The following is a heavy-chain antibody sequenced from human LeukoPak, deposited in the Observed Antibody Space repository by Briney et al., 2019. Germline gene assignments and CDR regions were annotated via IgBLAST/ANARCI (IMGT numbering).Heavy chain of an antibody. J-gene: IGHJ4*02. Sequence: VASVKVSCKASGGTFSSYAISWVRQAPGQGLEWMGGIIPIFGTANYAQKFQGRVTITADKSTSTAYMELSSLRSEDTAVYYCASEILERFYFDYWGQGTLVTVSS. CDR3: ASEILERFYFDY. CDR1: GGTFSSYA. V-gene: IGHV1-69*06. D-gene: IGHD3-3*01. CDR2: IIPIFGTA.